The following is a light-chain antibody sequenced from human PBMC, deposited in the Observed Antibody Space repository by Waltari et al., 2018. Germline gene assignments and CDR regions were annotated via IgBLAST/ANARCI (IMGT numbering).Light chain of an antibody. Sequence: EIVLTQSPATLSLSPGAGATLSCRASQSLSSSLAWYQQKPGQSPSLLIYDTSNRATGIPARFSGRGSGTDFTLTISSLEADDFALYYCQHRSSWPPEVSFGQGTRLEIK. CDR2: DTS. CDR3: QHRSSWPPEVS. J-gene: IGKJ5*01. V-gene: IGKV3-11*01. CDR1: QSLSSS.